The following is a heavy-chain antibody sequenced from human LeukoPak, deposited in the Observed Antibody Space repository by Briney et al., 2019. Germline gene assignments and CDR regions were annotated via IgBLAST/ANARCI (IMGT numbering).Heavy chain of an antibody. CDR2: IIPIFGTA. J-gene: IGHJ4*02. Sequence: GASVKVSCEASGGTFSSYAISWVRQAPGQGLEWMGGIIPIFGTANYAQKFQGRVTITADKSTSTAYMELSSLRSEDTAVYYCARGFPDGSGSYPQPFDYWGQGTLVTVSS. D-gene: IGHD3-10*01. V-gene: IGHV1-69*06. CDR3: ARGFPDGSGSYPQPFDY. CDR1: GGTFSSYA.